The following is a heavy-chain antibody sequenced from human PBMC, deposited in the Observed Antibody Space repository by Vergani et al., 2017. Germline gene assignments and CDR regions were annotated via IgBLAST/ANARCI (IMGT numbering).Heavy chain of an antibody. V-gene: IGHV2-5*04. CDR3: VYRKTECGTTGCFYPVYYYYYMDV. D-gene: IGHD1-7*01. CDR2: IYWNDEQ. J-gene: IGHJ6*03. CDR1: GFSLNTRGVS. Sequence: QITLKESGPTLVKPTQTLTLTCTFSGFSLNTRGVSVAWIRQPPGKALDWLALIYWNDEQHYSPSLNNRVTITKDTSKNQVVLTMTNMDYVDTVTYYCVYRKTECGTTGCFYPVYYYYYMDVWGKGTTVTVSS.